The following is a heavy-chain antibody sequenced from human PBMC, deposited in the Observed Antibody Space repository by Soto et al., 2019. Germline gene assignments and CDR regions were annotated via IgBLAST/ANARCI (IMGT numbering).Heavy chain of an antibody. CDR1: GFTFSSYG. Sequence: GGSLRLSCAASGFTFSSYGMHWVRQAPGKGLEWVAVISYDGSNKYYADSVKGRFTISRDNSKNTLYLQMNSLRAEDTAVYYCASGDHSTPGYWGQGTLVTASS. J-gene: IGHJ4*02. D-gene: IGHD3-10*01. CDR3: ASGDHSTPGY. CDR2: ISYDGSNK. V-gene: IGHV3-30*03.